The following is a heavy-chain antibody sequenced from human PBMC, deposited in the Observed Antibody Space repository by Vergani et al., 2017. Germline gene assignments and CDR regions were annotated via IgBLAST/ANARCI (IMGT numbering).Heavy chain of an antibody. J-gene: IGHJ4*02. V-gene: IGHV3-7*01. CDR1: GFTFSSYC. Sequence: EVQLVESGGGLVQPGGSLRLSCAASGFTFSSYCMSWVRQAPGKGLEWVANIKQDGSEKYYVDSVKGRFTISRDNAKNSLYLQMNSLRAEDTAVYYCARDRNIAYWGQGTLVTVSS. CDR2: IKQDGSEK. D-gene: IGHD2/OR15-2a*01. CDR3: ARDRNIAY.